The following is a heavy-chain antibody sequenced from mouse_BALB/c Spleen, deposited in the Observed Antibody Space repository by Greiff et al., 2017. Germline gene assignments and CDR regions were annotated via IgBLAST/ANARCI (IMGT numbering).Heavy chain of an antibody. CDR1: GFNIKDYY. CDR2: IDPENGDT. Sequence: VQLQQSGAELVRSGASVKLSCTASGFNIKDYYMHWVKQRPEQGLEWIGWIDPENGDTEYAPKFQGKATMTADTSSNTAYLQLSSLTSEDTAVYYCNAASGGRESFDYWGQGTTLTVSS. D-gene: IGHD6-1*01. J-gene: IGHJ2*01. V-gene: IGHV14-4*02. CDR3: NAASGGRESFDY.